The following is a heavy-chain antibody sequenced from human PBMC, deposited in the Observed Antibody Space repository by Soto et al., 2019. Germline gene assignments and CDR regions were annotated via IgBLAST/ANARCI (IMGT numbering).Heavy chain of an antibody. Sequence: GESLKISCAASGFTFSRYWMHWVRQAPGKGLVWVSRINSDGSSTSYADSVKGRFTISRDNAKNTLYLQMNSLRAEDTAVYYCASWFRFAYYYYFMDVWGKGTTVTVSS. V-gene: IGHV3-74*01. CDR3: ASWFRFAYYYYFMDV. CDR2: INSDGSST. J-gene: IGHJ6*03. CDR1: GFTFSRYW. D-gene: IGHD3-10*01.